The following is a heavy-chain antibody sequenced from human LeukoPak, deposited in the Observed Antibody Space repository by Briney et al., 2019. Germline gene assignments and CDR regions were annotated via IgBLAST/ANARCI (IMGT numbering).Heavy chain of an antibody. D-gene: IGHD1-1*01. CDR1: GASISTYC. CDR3: ARHGTLETPSYFDS. V-gene: IGHV4-59*08. Sequence: SETLSLTCTVSGASISTYCWSWIRQHPGKGLEWIAYISDTGRTSYNPSLKSRVTISVDTSKRQFSLRLPSVTAADTAVYYCARHGTLETPSYFDSRGQGTLVTVSS. J-gene: IGHJ4*02. CDR2: ISDTGRT.